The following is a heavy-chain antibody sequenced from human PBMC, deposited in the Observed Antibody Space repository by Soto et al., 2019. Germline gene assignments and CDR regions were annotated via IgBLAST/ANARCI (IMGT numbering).Heavy chain of an antibody. D-gene: IGHD3-22*01. V-gene: IGHV1-18*01. Sequence: VASVKVSCKASGYTFTSYGISWVRQAPGQGLEWMGWISAYNGNTNYAQKLQGRVTMTTDTSTSTAYMELRSLRSDDTAVYYCARFLYDSSGYYSLNYYYYGMDVWGQGTTVTVSS. CDR3: ARFLYDSSGYYSLNYYYYGMDV. CDR2: ISAYNGNT. J-gene: IGHJ6*02. CDR1: GYTFTSYG.